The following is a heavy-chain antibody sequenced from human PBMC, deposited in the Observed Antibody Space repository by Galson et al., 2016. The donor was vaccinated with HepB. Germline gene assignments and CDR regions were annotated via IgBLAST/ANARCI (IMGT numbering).Heavy chain of an antibody. CDR2: ISGTAGST. V-gene: IGHV3-23*01. Sequence: SLRLSCAASGFTFSNYAMNWVRQAPGKGLEWVSGISGTAGSTYSADSVKGRFTISRDNSKSTLYLQMNSLRAEDTAVYYCARDFRSSFYQVLFRDYHGMDVGGQGTTVIVSS. J-gene: IGHJ6*02. CDR1: GFTFSNYA. CDR3: ARDFRSSFYQVLFRDYHGMDV. D-gene: IGHD2-2*01.